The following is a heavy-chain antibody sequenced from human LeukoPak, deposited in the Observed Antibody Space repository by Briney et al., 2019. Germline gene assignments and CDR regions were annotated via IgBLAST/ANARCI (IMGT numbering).Heavy chain of an antibody. CDR2: ISYDGSNK. D-gene: IGHD4-17*01. CDR3: AKDLYGEDFDY. V-gene: IGHV3-30*18. CDR1: GFTFSSYG. Sequence: GGSLRLSCAASGFTFSSYGMHWVRQAPGKGLEWVAVISYDGSNKYYADSVKGRFTISRDNSKNTLYLQMNSLRAEDTAVYYCAKDLYGEDFDYWGQGTRVTVSS. J-gene: IGHJ4*02.